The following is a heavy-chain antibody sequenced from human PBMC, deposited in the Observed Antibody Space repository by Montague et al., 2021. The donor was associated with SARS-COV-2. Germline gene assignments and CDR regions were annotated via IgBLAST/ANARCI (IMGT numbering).Heavy chain of an antibody. J-gene: IGHJ4*02. CDR1: GGSISSANYY. Sequence: TLSLTCSVSGGSISSANYYWSWIRQHPGKGLEFIGYIYYSGSSFYNPSLKSRLTISVDTSKNRFSLRLSSVTAADTAIYFCESQSGSYYNYFDLWGQGTLVTVSS. CDR2: IYYSGSS. CDR3: ESQSGSYYNYFDL. V-gene: IGHV4-31*03. D-gene: IGHD1-26*01.